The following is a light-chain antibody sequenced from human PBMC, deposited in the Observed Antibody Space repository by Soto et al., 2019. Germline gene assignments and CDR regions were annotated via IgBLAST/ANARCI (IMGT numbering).Light chain of an antibody. Sequence: EIVLTQSPGTLSLSPGERATLSCRASQSVSRDYLAWYQQKPGQAPRSLIYGASSRATGIPDRFSGSGSGTDFTITISRLEPEDFAVYYCQQYGSSPLTFGQGTNVEIK. CDR2: GAS. V-gene: IGKV3-20*01. J-gene: IGKJ1*01. CDR1: QSVSRDY. CDR3: QQYGSSPLT.